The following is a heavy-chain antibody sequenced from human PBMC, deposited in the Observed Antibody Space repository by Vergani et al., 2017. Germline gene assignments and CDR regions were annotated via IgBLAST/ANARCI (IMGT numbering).Heavy chain of an antibody. CDR1: GFSLSTSGVG. CDR2: IYWDDDK. CDR3: SHSMAYDRSGYPFYY. V-gene: IGHV2-5*02. Sequence: QITLKESGPTLVKPTQTLTLTCTFSGFSLSTSGVGVGWIRQPPGKALEWLALIYWDDDKRYSPSLKSRLTITKDTSKNQVVLTMTNMDPVDTATYYCSHSMAYDRSGYPFYYWGQGTLGNVSS. D-gene: IGHD3-22*01. J-gene: IGHJ4*02.